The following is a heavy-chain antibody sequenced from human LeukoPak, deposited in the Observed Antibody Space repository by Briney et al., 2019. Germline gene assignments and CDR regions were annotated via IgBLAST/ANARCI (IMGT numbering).Heavy chain of an antibody. D-gene: IGHD3-10*01. CDR3: TKASLAFGTKYFDP. Sequence: ASVKVSCKASGYTFTSYYMHWVRQAPGQGLEWMGIINPSGGSTSYAQKFQGRVTMTRDMSTSTAYMELRSLRSDDTAVYYCTKASLAFGTKYFDPWGQGTLVTVSS. V-gene: IGHV1-46*01. J-gene: IGHJ5*02. CDR1: GYTFTSYY. CDR2: INPSGGST.